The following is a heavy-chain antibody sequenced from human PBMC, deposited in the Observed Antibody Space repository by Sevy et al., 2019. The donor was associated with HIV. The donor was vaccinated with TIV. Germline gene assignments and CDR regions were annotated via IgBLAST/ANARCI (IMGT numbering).Heavy chain of an antibody. V-gene: IGHV5-51*01. CDR2: IYPGDSDS. Sequence: GESLKISCKGSGYIFTNYWIGWVRQMPGKGLEWMGIIYPGDSDSRYCPSFQGQVTISADKSISTAYVQWSSLKASDTAMYYCARATAGTAPHYSYYTMDVWGQGTTVTVSS. J-gene: IGHJ6*02. CDR3: ARATAGTAPHYSYYTMDV. CDR1: GYIFTNYW. D-gene: IGHD6-13*01.